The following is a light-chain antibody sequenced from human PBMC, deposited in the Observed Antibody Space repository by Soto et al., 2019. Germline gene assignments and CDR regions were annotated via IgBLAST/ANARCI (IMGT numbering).Light chain of an antibody. Sequence: QSVLTQPPSVSGAPGQRVTISCTGSNANLGAGYDVNWYQQLPGPAPRLLIYANTNRPSGVPDRFSGSRSGTSASLAITGLHAEDEADYFCQSYDSTLSSYVFGTGTKLTVL. CDR1: NANLGAGYD. J-gene: IGLJ1*01. CDR3: QSYDSTLSSYV. V-gene: IGLV1-40*01. CDR2: ANT.